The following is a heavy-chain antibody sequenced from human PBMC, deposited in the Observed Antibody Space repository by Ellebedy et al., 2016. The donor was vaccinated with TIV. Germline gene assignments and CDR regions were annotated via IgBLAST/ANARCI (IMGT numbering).Heavy chain of an antibody. J-gene: IGHJ4*02. CDR2: ISGSGANI. CDR1: GFTFNNYA. V-gene: IGHV3-23*01. D-gene: IGHD6-6*01. CDR3: TYSSSCDY. Sequence: GESLKISXAASGFTFNNYAMTWVRQAPGKGLEWVSTISGSGANIYYADSVKGRFTISRDNSMKTLNLQMNSLRAEDTALYYCTYSSSCDYWGQGTLVTVSS.